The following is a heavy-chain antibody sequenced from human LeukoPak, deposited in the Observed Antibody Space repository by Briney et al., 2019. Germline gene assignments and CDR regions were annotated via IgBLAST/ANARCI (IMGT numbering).Heavy chain of an antibody. J-gene: IGHJ6*02. D-gene: IGHD1-1*01. V-gene: IGHV6-1*01. CDR3: ARERNDGMDV. Sequence: SQTLSLTCAISGDSVSTYSAAWTWIRQSPSRGLEWLGRAYYRSKWYIDYALSVKSRITINPDTSKNQFSLQLISVTPEDMAVYYCARERNDGMDVWGQGTTVTVSS. CDR1: GDSVSTYSAA. CDR2: AYYRSKWYI.